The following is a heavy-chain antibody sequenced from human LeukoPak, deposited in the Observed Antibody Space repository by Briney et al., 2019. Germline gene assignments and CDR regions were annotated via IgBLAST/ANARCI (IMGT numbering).Heavy chain of an antibody. CDR1: GFTFSSYG. J-gene: IGHJ4*02. CDR3: AKPMVRGGPFDY. V-gene: IGHV3-30*18. CDR2: ISYDGSNK. Sequence: PGRSLRLSCAASGFTFSSYGMHWVHQAPGKGLEWVAVISYDGSNKYYADSVKGRFTISRDNSKNTLYLQMNSLRAEDTAVYYCAKPMVRGGPFDYWGQGTLVTVSS. D-gene: IGHD3-10*01.